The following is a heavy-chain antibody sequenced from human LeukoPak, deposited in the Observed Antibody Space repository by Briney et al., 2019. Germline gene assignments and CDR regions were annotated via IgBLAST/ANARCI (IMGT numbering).Heavy chain of an antibody. D-gene: IGHD4-17*01. CDR3: ARDLGSDYGDYFDY. V-gene: IGHV3-33*01. J-gene: IGHJ4*02. CDR2: IWYDGSNK. CDR1: GFTFSSYG. Sequence: GGSLRLSCAASGFTFSSYGMHWVRQAPGKGLEWVAVIWYDGSNKYYADSVKGRFTISRDNSKNTLYLQMNSLRAEDTAVYYCARDLGSDYGDYFDYWGQGTLVTVSS.